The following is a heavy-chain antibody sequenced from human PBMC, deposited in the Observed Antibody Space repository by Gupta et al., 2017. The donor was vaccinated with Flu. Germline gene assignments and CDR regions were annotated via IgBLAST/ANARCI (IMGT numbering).Heavy chain of an antibody. CDR3: AKVGKGYCRGGSCYYFDY. Sequence: EVQLLVSGGGLVQPGGSLRLSCAASGFTFSRYAMSWVRQAPGKGLEWVSAISGSGGSTYYADSVKGRFTISRDNSKNTLYLQMNSLRAEDTAVYYCAKVGKGYCRGGSCYYFDYWGQGTLVTVSS. CDR2: ISGSGGST. V-gene: IGHV3-23*01. D-gene: IGHD2-15*01. CDR1: GFTFSRYA. J-gene: IGHJ4*02.